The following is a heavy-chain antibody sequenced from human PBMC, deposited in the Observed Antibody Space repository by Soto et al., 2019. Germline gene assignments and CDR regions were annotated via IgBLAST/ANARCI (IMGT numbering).Heavy chain of an antibody. V-gene: IGHV3-48*02. J-gene: IGHJ4*02. CDR3: ARDADGNCDY. Sequence: PGGSLRLSCAASGFTFSPYAMNWVRQVPGKGLEWVSYISSSSTTHYSDSVKGRFTISRDNARNSLFLQLNSLRHEDTAVYYCARDADGNCDYWGQGTLVTVSS. CDR2: ISSSSTT. CDR1: GFTFSPYA.